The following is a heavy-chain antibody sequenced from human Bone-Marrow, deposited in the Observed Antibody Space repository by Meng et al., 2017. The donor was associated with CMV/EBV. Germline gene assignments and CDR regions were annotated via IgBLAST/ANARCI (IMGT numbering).Heavy chain of an antibody. CDR2: IYSGDRSL. CDR3: ARGDNYGSGSYRGASGFDP. CDR1: GFTFSGYA. V-gene: IGHV3-23*03. Sequence: GESLKISCAASGFTFSGYAMSWVRQAPGKGLEWVALIYSGDRSLYYADSVKGRFTISRDDSKSTLNLQMNSLRAEDTAVYYCARGDNYGSGSYRGASGFDPWGQGTLVTVSS. J-gene: IGHJ5*02. D-gene: IGHD3-10*01.